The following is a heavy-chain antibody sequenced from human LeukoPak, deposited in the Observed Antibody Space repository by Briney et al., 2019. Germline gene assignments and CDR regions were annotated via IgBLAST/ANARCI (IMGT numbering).Heavy chain of an antibody. CDR3: ARGRYCSGGSCYGDWFDP. V-gene: IGHV1-8*01. CDR1: GYTFTSYD. J-gene: IGHJ5*02. Sequence: ASVKVSCKASGYTFTSYDINWVRQATAQGLEWMGWMNPNSGNTGYAQKFQGRVTMTRNTSISTAYMELSSLRSEDTAVYYCARGRYCSGGSCYGDWFDPWGQGTLVTVSS. CDR2: MNPNSGNT. D-gene: IGHD2-15*01.